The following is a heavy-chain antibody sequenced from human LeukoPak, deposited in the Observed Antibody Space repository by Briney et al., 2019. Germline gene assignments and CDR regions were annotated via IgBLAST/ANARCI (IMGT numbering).Heavy chain of an antibody. J-gene: IGHJ4*02. CDR1: GGSISSGGYY. CDR3: ARGSSGPFDY. D-gene: IGHD2-15*01. V-gene: IGHV4-31*03. Sequence: SQTLSLTCTVSGGSISSGGYYWSWIRQHPGKGLEWIGYIYYSGSTYYNPSLKSRVTISVDTSKNQSSLKLSSVTAADTAVYYCARGSSGPFDYWGQGTLVTVSS. CDR2: IYYSGST.